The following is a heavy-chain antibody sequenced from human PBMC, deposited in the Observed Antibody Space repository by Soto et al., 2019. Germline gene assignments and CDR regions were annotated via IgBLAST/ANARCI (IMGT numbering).Heavy chain of an antibody. D-gene: IGHD3-3*01. CDR3: ARAEIYSTIFGAVFNYGMDV. Sequence: ASVKVSCKASGYTFTSYYMHWVRQAPGQGLAWMVIINPSGGSTSYAQKFQGRVTMTRDTSTSTVYMELSGLRSEDTAVHYCARAEIYSTIFGAVFNYGMDVWGQGTTVTASS. CDR2: INPSGGST. V-gene: IGHV1-46*01. CDR1: GYTFTSYY. J-gene: IGHJ6*02.